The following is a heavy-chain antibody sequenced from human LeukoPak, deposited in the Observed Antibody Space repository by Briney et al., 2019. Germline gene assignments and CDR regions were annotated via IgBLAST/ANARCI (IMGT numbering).Heavy chain of an antibody. V-gene: IGHV3-66*01. CDR1: GFTVNTNY. J-gene: IGHJ6*04. CDR3: AKGLSWSNGAMDV. Sequence: GGSLRLSCAASGFTVNTNYVSWVRQAPGKGLEWVSAIYSDGSTHYGDSVKGRFTISRDNSKNSLYLQMNSLRAEDTAVYYCAKGLSWSNGAMDVWGKGTTVTVSS. CDR2: IYSDGST. D-gene: IGHD1/OR15-1a*01.